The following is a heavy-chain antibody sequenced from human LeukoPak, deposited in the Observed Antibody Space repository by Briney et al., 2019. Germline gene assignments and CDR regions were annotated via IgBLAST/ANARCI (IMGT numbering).Heavy chain of an antibody. J-gene: IGHJ4*02. Sequence: PGGSLRLSCAASGFTFNNAWMSWVRQAPGKGLEWVGRIKSKTDGGTTDYAAPVKGRFTISRDDSKNTLSLQMNSLKTEDTAVYYCTTKTFGVVPFPSYWGQGTLVTVSS. CDR1: GFTFNNAW. CDR2: IKSKTDGGTT. V-gene: IGHV3-15*01. D-gene: IGHD3-3*01. CDR3: TTKTFGVVPFPSY.